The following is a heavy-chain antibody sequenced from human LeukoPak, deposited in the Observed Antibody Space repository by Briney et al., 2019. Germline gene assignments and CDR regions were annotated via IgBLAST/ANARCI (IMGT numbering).Heavy chain of an antibody. J-gene: IGHJ5*02. V-gene: IGHV3-23*01. Sequence: GGSLRLSCAASGFTVSSNYMSWVRQAPGKGLEWVSAISGSGGSTYYADSVKGRFTISRDNSKNTLYLQMNSLRAEDTAVYYCAKLSSTSCYGNWFDPWGQGTLVTVSS. CDR2: ISGSGGST. CDR3: AKLSSTSCYGNWFDP. CDR1: GFTVSSNY. D-gene: IGHD2-2*01.